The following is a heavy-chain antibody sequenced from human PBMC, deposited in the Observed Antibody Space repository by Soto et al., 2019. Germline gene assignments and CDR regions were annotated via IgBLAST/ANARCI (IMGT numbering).Heavy chain of an antibody. CDR1: GYTFTSYD. D-gene: IGHD3-3*01. CDR2: MNPNSGNT. CDR3: ARGPPYYEFWSGYFPYYYYGMDV. J-gene: IGHJ6*02. Sequence: QVQLVQSGAEVKKPGASVKVSCKASGYTFTSYDINWVRQATGQGLEWMGWMNPNSGNTGYAQKFQGRVTMTRNTSISTAYMELSSLRSEDTAVYYCARGPPYYEFWSGYFPYYYYGMDVWGQGTTVTVSS. V-gene: IGHV1-8*01.